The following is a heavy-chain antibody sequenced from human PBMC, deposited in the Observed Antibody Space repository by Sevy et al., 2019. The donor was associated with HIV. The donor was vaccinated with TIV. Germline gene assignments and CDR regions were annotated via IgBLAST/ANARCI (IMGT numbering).Heavy chain of an antibody. J-gene: IGHJ4*02. CDR3: TRDWITHKGGAYSYRN. D-gene: IGHD5-18*01. CDR1: GFTFGDYA. Sequence: SLRLSCTASGFTFGDYAMSWFRQAPGKELEWVGFIRSKAYGGTKEYAASVKGRFTISREDSKSIAYLQMNSLKAEVTAVYYCTRDWITHKGGAYSYRNWGQGTLVTVSS. CDR2: IRSKAYGGTK. V-gene: IGHV3-49*03.